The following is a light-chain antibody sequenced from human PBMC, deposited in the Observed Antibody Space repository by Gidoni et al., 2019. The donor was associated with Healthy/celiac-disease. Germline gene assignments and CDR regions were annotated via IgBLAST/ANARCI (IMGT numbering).Light chain of an antibody. J-gene: IGLJ1*01. V-gene: IGLV2-8*01. CDR1: SSYVGGYNY. Sequence: QSALTQPPSASGYPGQSVTISCTGTSSYVGGYNYVSWYQQHPGKAPKLMIYEVSKRPSGVPDRFSGSKSGNTASLTVSGLQAEDEADYYCSSYAGSNNFVFGTGTKVTVL. CDR3: SSYAGSNNFV. CDR2: EVS.